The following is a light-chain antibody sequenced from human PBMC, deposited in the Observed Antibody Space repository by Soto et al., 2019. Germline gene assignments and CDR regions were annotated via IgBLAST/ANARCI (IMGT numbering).Light chain of an antibody. CDR2: EVS. CDR1: IRDVGGYNF. CDR3: SSYTSSSTYV. V-gene: IGLV2-14*01. J-gene: IGLJ1*01. Sequence: QSVLTQPASVSGSPGQSITISCTGTIRDVGGYNFVSWYQQHPGKAPELMIFEVSNRPSGVSIRFSGSKSDNTASLTISGLQAEDEADYYCSSYTSSSTYVFGTGTKVTVL.